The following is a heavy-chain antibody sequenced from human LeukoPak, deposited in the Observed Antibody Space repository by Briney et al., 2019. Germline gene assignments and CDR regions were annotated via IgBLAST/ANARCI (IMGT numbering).Heavy chain of an antibody. D-gene: IGHD1-26*01. V-gene: IGHV3-30*18. CDR3: AKDTSGNYYFDY. CDR1: GFTFSSYS. CDR2: VSYDGSNQ. J-gene: IGHJ4*02. Sequence: GGSLRLSCAASGFTFSSYSMNWVRQAPGKGLEWMAVVSYDGSNQYYADSVRGRFTISRDNSKNMVYLQMNSLRAEDTAVYYCAKDTSGNYYFDYWGQGTLVTVSS.